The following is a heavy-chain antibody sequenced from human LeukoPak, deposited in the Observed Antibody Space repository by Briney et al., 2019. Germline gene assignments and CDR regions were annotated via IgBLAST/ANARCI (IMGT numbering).Heavy chain of an antibody. CDR3: ARDQYSSSFLP. CDR1: GYTFTGYY. J-gene: IGHJ5*02. Sequence: ASVKVSCKASGYTFTGYYMHWVRQAPGQGLEWMGWINPNSGGTNDAQKFQGRITMTRDTSISTAYMELSRLRSDDTAVYYCARDQYSSSFLPWGQGTLVTVSS. D-gene: IGHD6-13*01. V-gene: IGHV1-2*02. CDR2: INPNSGGT.